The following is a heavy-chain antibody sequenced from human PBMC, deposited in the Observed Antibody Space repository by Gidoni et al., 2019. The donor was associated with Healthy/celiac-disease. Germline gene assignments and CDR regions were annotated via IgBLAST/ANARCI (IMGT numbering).Heavy chain of an antibody. D-gene: IGHD6-13*01. Sequence: QVQLVESGGGVVQPGSSLRLSCAASGFTFSSYGMHWVRQAPGKGLEWVAVIWYDGSNKYYADSVKGRFTISRDNSKNTLYLQMNSLRAEDTAVYYCARDHIAAAGSYFDYWGQGTLVTVSS. CDR2: IWYDGSNK. CDR3: ARDHIAAAGSYFDY. J-gene: IGHJ4*02. V-gene: IGHV3-33*01. CDR1: GFTFSSYG.